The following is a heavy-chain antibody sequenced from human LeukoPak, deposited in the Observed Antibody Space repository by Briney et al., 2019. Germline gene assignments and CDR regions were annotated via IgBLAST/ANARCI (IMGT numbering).Heavy chain of an antibody. J-gene: IGHJ3*02. CDR2: ISSSSSTI. CDR3: ARDRGSSSWYDAFDI. D-gene: IGHD6-13*01. CDR1: GFTFSSYS. Sequence: GGSLRLSCAASGFTFSSYSMNWVRQAPGKGLEWASYISSSSSTIYYADSVKGRFTISRDNAKNSLYLQMNSLRAEDTAVYYCARDRGSSSWYDAFDIWGQGTMVTVSS. V-gene: IGHV3-48*04.